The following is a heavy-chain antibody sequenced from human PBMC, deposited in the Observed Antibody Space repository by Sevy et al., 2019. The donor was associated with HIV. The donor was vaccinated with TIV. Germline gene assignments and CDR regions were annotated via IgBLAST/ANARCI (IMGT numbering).Heavy chain of an antibody. J-gene: IGHJ4*01. D-gene: IGHD2-21*02. CDR1: GFTFGDYA. V-gene: IGHV3-49*04. Sequence: GGSLRLSCATSGFTFGDYAMSWVRQAPGKGLEWVGSIRSKTYGETTTYAVSVSGRFTISRDDSKGVVYLQMNSLRIEDTAIYYCTRVFVVVTAIDYWGHGILVTVSS. CDR2: IRSKTYGETT. CDR3: TRVFVVVTAIDY.